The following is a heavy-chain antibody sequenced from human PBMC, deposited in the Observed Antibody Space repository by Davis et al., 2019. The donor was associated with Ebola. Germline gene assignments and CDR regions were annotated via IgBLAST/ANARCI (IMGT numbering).Heavy chain of an antibody. J-gene: IGHJ5*02. V-gene: IGHV3-9*01. D-gene: IGHD5-18*01. CDR2: ISWNSDSV. CDR3: ARDSLRYSAAYGGWLDP. CDR1: GFTFDDYA. Sequence: SLKISCVGSGFTFDDYAMHWVRQVPGKGLEWVSSISWNSDSVGYVDSVKGRFTISKDHAKNPLYSQMNGLRADDTAMYYCARDSLRYSAAYGGWLDPWGQGTLVIVSS.